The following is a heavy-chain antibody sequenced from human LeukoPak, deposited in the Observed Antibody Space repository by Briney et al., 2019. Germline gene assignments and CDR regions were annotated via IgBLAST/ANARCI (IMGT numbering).Heavy chain of an antibody. J-gene: IGHJ2*01. CDR1: GGSISSRNW. CDR3: ARVYYGRTYDYWYFDL. CDR2: IYHSGST. D-gene: IGHD3-10*01. Sequence: PSGTLSLTCAVSGGSISSRNWWSWVRQPPGKGLEWIGEIYHSGSTNYNPSLKSRVTISVDTSKNQFSLKLSSVTAADTAVYFCARVYYGRTYDYWYFDLWGRGTLVTVSS. V-gene: IGHV4-4*02.